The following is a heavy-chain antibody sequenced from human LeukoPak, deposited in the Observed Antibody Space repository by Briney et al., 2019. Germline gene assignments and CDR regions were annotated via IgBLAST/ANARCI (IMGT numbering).Heavy chain of an antibody. CDR2: IKQDGSEK. Sequence: PGGSLRLSCAASGFTFSSYWMSWVRQAPGKGLEWVANIKQDGSEKYYVDSVKGRFTISGDNARTSLYLQMNSLGAEDTAVYYCARLRWADILTGYGDAFDIWGQGTMVTVSS. J-gene: IGHJ3*02. CDR3: ARLRWADILTGYGDAFDI. CDR1: GFTFSSYW. D-gene: IGHD3-9*01. V-gene: IGHV3-7*01.